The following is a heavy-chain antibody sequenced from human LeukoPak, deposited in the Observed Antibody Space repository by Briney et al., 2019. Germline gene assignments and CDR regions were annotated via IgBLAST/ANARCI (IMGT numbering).Heavy chain of an antibody. CDR2: ISWNSGSI. CDR3: AKEENYYDSSGEPYFQH. J-gene: IGHJ1*01. V-gene: IGHV3-9*01. D-gene: IGHD3-22*01. Sequence: PGRSLRLSCAASGFTFDDYAMHWVRQAPGKGLEWVSGISWNSGSIGYADSVKGRFTISRDNAKNSLYLQMNSLRAEDTALYYCAKEENYYDSSGEPYFQHWGQGTLVTVSS. CDR1: GFTFDDYA.